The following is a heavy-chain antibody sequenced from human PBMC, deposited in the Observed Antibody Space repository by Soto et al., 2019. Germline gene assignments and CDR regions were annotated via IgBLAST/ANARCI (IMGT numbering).Heavy chain of an antibody. D-gene: IGHD6-6*01. Sequence: PGGSLRLSCAVSGFTFRSYAMSWVRQAPGKGPEWVSVISAGGSNTYYAESVKGRFTISRDNSKNTLYLQMNSLRDEDTAVYYCAKKRPPRDAFDIWGQAPMVTVSS. CDR3: AKKRPPRDAFDI. CDR1: GFTFRSYA. CDR2: ISAGGSNT. V-gene: IGHV3-23*01. J-gene: IGHJ3*02.